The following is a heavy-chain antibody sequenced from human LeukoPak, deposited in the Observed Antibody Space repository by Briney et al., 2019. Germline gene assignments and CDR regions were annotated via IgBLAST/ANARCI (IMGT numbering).Heavy chain of an antibody. J-gene: IGHJ3*02. CDR3: ARRTGPYDAFDI. Sequence: GGSLRLSCAASGFTFDDYGMSWVRQAPGKGMQWVSGINWNGGSTGYADSVKGRFTISRDNAKNSLYLQMNSLRAEDTALYYCARRTGPYDAFDIWGQGTMVTVSS. D-gene: IGHD7-27*01. CDR2: INWNGGST. V-gene: IGHV3-20*04. CDR1: GFTFDDYG.